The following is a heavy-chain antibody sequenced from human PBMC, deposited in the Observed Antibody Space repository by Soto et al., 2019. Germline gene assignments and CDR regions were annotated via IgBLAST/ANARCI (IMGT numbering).Heavy chain of an antibody. Sequence: SEALSLTCDVSGGSIRSSNWWIWVRQPPGKGRECIGEIYHSGSTNYNPSLKSRVTISVDKSKNQFSLKLSSVTAADTAVYYCARDPYYYGSGSYYNRYYGMDVWGQGTTVTVSS. J-gene: IGHJ6*02. D-gene: IGHD3-10*01. CDR1: GGSIRSSNW. V-gene: IGHV4-4*02. CDR3: ARDPYYYGSGSYYNRYYGMDV. CDR2: IYHSGST.